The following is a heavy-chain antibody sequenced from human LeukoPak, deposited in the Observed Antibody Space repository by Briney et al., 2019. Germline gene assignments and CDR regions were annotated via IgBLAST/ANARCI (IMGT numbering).Heavy chain of an antibody. D-gene: IGHD3-3*01. CDR3: AKGLDDFWSGPLDY. J-gene: IGHJ4*02. Sequence: SGGSLRLSCAASGFTFSSYGMHRVRQAPGKGLEWVAVISYDGSNKYYADSVKGRFTISRDNSKNTLYLQMNSLRAEDTAVYYCAKGLDDFWSGPLDYWGQGTLVTVPS. CDR1: GFTFSSYG. V-gene: IGHV3-30*18. CDR2: ISYDGSNK.